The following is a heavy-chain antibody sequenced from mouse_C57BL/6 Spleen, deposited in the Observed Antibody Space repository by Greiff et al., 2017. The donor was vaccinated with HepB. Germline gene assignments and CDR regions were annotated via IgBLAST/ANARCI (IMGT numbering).Heavy chain of an antibody. CDR1: GYTFTSYT. CDR2: INPSSGYT. D-gene: IGHD2-2*01. Sequence: VQLQQSGAELARPGASVKMSCKASGYTFTSYTMHWVKQRPGQGLEWIGYINPSSGYTKYNQKFKDKATLTADKSSSTAYIQLSSLTSEDSAVYYCARGGSTMVTADAYWGQGTLVTVSA. CDR3: ARGGSTMVTADAY. V-gene: IGHV1-4*01. J-gene: IGHJ3*01.